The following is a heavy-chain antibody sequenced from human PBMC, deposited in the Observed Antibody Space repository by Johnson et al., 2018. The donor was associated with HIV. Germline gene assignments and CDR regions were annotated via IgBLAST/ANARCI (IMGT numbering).Heavy chain of an antibody. Sequence: VQLVESGGGLVQPGGSLRLSCAASGFTFSSYDMHWVRQATGKGLEWVSAIGTAGDTYYPGSVKGRFTISRENAKNSLYLQMNSLRAGDTAVYYCARGEQWLVPDSEDAFDIWGQGTMVTVSS. CDR2: IGTAGDT. J-gene: IGHJ3*02. CDR1: GFTFSSYD. V-gene: IGHV3-13*01. D-gene: IGHD6-19*01. CDR3: ARGEQWLVPDSEDAFDI.